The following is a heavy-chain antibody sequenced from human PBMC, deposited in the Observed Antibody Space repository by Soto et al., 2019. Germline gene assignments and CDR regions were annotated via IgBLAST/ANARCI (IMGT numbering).Heavy chain of an antibody. V-gene: IGHV3-7*03. D-gene: IGHD2-15*01. CDR1: GFRFSDYY. CDR3: ARWSQAMDV. Sequence: HPGGSLRLSCATSGFRFSDYYMTWVRLAPGKGLEWVAYIAQDGTEIYNVDSVRGRFTISRDSAKSSVYLHMNGLTAEDTALYYCARWSQAMDVWGQGTSVTVSS. J-gene: IGHJ6*02. CDR2: IAQDGTEI.